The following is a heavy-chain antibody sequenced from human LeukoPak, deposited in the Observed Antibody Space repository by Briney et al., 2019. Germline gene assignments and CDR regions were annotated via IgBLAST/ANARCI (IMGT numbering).Heavy chain of an antibody. V-gene: IGHV5-51*01. J-gene: IGHJ6*03. CDR2: IYPGDSDT. CDR1: GYSFTSYW. D-gene: IGHD3-10*01. CDR3: ARYGSGSSYYYYMDV. Sequence: GESLKISXKGSGYSFTSYWIGWVRQMPGKGLEWMGIIYPGDSDTRYSPSFQGQVTISADKSISTAYLQWSSLKASDTAMYYCARYGSGSSYYYYMDVWGKGTTVTVS.